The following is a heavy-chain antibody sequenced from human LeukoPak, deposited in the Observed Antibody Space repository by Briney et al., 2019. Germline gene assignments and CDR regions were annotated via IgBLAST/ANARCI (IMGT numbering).Heavy chain of an antibody. CDR1: GGSFSGYY. CDR2: INHSGST. Sequence: SETLSLTCAVYGGSFSGYYWSWIRQRPGKGLEWIGEINHSGSTNYNPSLKSRVTISVDTSKNQFSLKLSSVTAADTAVYYCARARGYGDYVGWFDPWGQGTLVTVSS. CDR3: ARARGYGDYVGWFDP. V-gene: IGHV4-34*01. D-gene: IGHD4-17*01. J-gene: IGHJ5*02.